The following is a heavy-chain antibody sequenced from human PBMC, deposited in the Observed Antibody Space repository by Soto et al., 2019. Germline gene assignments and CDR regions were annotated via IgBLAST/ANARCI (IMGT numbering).Heavy chain of an antibody. D-gene: IGHD1-7*01. CDR3: ARHYYKAGTTNWFDP. Sequence: ESGPTLVNPTQTLTLTCAFSGFSLTTSGMCVSWIRQPPGKALEWLARIDWDDAKFYSTSLKTRLTISKDTSKNQVVLTMTNMDPVETATYYCARHYYKAGTTNWFDPWGQGTLVTVSS. J-gene: IGHJ5*02. V-gene: IGHV2-70*17. CDR2: IDWDDAK. CDR1: GFSLTTSGMC.